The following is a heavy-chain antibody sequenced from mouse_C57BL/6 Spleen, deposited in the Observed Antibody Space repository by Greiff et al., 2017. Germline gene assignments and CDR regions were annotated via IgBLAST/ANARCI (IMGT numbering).Heavy chain of an antibody. CDR1: GYTFTSYW. CDR2: IHPNSGST. V-gene: IGHV1-64*01. J-gene: IGHJ2*01. Sequence: QVQLQQPGAELVKPGASVKLSCKASGYTFTSYWMHWVKQRPGQGLEWIGMIHPNSGSTNYNEKFKSKATLTVDKSSSTAYMQLSSLTSEDSAVYYCASPSITTVVAFDYWGQGTTLTVSS. D-gene: IGHD1-1*01. CDR3: ASPSITTVVAFDY.